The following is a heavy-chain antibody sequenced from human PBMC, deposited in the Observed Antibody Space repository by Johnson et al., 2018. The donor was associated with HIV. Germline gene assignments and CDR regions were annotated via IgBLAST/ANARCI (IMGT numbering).Heavy chain of an antibody. Sequence: VQVVESGGGLVQPGGSLRLSCAASGFTFSSYAMSWVRQAPGKGLEWVSYISGSGNAIYYAHSVRGRFTISRDNAKNSIYLKMNSLRAEDTALYYCARGRNNTGDGGAFDIWGQGTMVTVSS. J-gene: IGHJ3*02. CDR1: GFTFSSYA. CDR2: ISGSGNAI. D-gene: IGHD3-16*01. CDR3: ARGRNNTGDGGAFDI. V-gene: IGHV3-48*04.